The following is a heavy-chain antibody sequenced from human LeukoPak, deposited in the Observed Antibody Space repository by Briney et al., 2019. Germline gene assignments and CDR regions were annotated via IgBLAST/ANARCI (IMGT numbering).Heavy chain of an antibody. D-gene: IGHD3-9*01. CDR1: GGSISSYY. CDR2: IYYSGST. Sequence: SETLSLTCTVSGGSISSYYLSWLRQPPGKGLEWVGDIYYSGSTNYNPSLKSRVATSVDTSKNQFSLKLSSVTAADTAVYYCARSGILTGYYYFDYWGQGTLVTVSS. V-gene: IGHV4-59*01. J-gene: IGHJ4*02. CDR3: ARSGILTGYYYFDY.